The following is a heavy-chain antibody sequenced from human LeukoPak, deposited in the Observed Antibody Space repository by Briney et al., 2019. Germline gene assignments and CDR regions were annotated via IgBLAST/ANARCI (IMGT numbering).Heavy chain of an antibody. D-gene: IGHD3-16*02. Sequence: TGGSLRLSCAASGFTFSSYAMHWVRQAPGKGLEWVAVISYDGSNKYYADSVKGRFTISRDNSKNTLYLQMNSLKTEDTAMYYCTTDQYYDYVWGSYRQGDYWGQGTLVTVSS. CDR1: GFTFSSYA. J-gene: IGHJ4*02. CDR2: ISYDGSNK. V-gene: IGHV3-30-3*01. CDR3: TTDQYYDYVWGSYRQGDY.